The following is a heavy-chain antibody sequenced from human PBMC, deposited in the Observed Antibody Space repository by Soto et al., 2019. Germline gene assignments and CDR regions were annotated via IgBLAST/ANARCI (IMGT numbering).Heavy chain of an antibody. Sequence: GGSLRLSYAASGFTFRNYAMSWVRQAPVKGLEWVSLVSATAGTTYYTDSVKGRFTISRDNSRNTVYLQMNSLRAVDTAVYYCAKDRLAGGFDYWGQGTLVTVSS. D-gene: IGHD3-16*01. J-gene: IGHJ4*02. CDR3: AKDRLAGGFDY. CDR2: VSATAGTT. V-gene: IGHV3-23*01. CDR1: GFTFRNYA.